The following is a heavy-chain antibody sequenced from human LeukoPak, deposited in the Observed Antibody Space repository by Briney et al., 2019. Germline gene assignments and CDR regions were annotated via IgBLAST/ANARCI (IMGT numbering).Heavy chain of an antibody. V-gene: IGHV4-59*08. J-gene: IGHJ6*02. CDR1: GGAISVFY. Sequence: PSETLSLTCTVSGGAISVFYWSWLRQPPGKGLEWIGYIFRSGHSSYNPTLKRRVSISVHSSKDQFSLNLRSLTAADTAVFYCARQGVTQAYYYYGMDVWGQGTTVTVSS. CDR2: IFRSGHS. D-gene: IGHD3-16*01. CDR3: ARQGVTQAYYYYGMDV.